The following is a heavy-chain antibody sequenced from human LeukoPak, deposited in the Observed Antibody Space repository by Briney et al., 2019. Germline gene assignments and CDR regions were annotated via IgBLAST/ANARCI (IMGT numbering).Heavy chain of an antibody. V-gene: IGHV1-69*06. Sequence: SVKVSCKASGGTFSSYAISWVRQAPGQGLEWVGGIIPIFGTANYAQKFQGRVTITADKSTSTAYMELSSLRSEDTAVYYCARGTFATPFSWFDPWGQGTLVTVSS. CDR3: ARGTFATPFSWFDP. D-gene: IGHD3-16*01. CDR2: IIPIFGTA. CDR1: GGTFSSYA. J-gene: IGHJ5*02.